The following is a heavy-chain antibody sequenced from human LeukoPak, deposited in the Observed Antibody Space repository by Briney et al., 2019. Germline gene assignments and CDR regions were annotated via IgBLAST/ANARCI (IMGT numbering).Heavy chain of an antibody. Sequence: PGGSLRLSCAASGFTFSSYAMSWVRQAPGKGLEWVSAISGSGGSTYYADSVKGRFTISRDNSKNTLYLQMNSLRAEDTAVYYCAKDLSYDFWSGYSQPPPDYWGQGTLVTVSS. V-gene: IGHV3-23*01. CDR2: ISGSGGST. CDR3: AKDLSYDFWSGYSQPPPDY. CDR1: GFTFSSYA. J-gene: IGHJ4*02. D-gene: IGHD3-3*01.